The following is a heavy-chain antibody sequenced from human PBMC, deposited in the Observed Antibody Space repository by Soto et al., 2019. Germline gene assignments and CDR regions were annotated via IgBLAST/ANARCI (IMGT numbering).Heavy chain of an antibody. V-gene: IGHV4-34*01. CDR2: ISPSGTT. CDR3: ARAPRVSGSAQTRPDF. D-gene: IGHD3-10*01. Sequence: SETLSLACSLYSGSLSCYYWSWIRQPPGKGLELIGEISPSGTTNYSPSLKSRVSISVDTSKNQFSLKLTSLTAADTAVYYCARAPRVSGSAQTRPDFGGQGSLVT. CDR1: SGSLSCYY. J-gene: IGHJ4*02.